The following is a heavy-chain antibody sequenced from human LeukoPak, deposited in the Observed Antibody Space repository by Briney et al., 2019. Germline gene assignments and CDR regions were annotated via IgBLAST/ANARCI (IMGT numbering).Heavy chain of an antibody. CDR1: GFTFDDYA. J-gene: IGHJ4*02. Sequence: GGSLRLSCAASGFTFDDYAMHWVRQAPGKGLEWVSGISWNSGSIGYADSAKGRFTISRDNSKNTLYLQMNSLRAEDTAVYYCAKDGDLVDTAIHYWGQGTLVTVSS. D-gene: IGHD5-18*01. CDR2: ISWNSGSI. CDR3: AKDGDLVDTAIHY. V-gene: IGHV3-9*01.